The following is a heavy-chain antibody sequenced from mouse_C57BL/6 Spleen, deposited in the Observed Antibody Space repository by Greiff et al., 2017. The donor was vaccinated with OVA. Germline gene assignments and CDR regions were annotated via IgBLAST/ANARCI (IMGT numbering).Heavy chain of an antibody. V-gene: IGHV6-6*01. D-gene: IGHD6-1*01. CDR1: GFTFSDAW. CDR3: TPHTSYYAMDY. CDR2: IRNKANNHAT. Sequence: EVQLQQSGGGLVQPGGSMKLSCAASGFTFSDAWMDWVRQSPEKGLEWVAEIRNKANNHATYYAESVKGRFTISSDDAKSSVYLQMNSLRAEDTGIYYCTPHTSYYAMDYWGQGTSVTVSS. J-gene: IGHJ4*01.